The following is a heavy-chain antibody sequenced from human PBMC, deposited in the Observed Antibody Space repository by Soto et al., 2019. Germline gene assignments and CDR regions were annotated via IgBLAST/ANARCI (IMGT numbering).Heavy chain of an antibody. D-gene: IGHD5-18*01. Sequence: SETLSLTCTVSGGSISGSNYDWGWIRQPPGKGLEWIGSIYYSGSTYYNPSLKSRVTISVDTSMNQFSLKLSSVTAADTAVYYCAPWDSYGDYFDYWGQGTLVTVSS. CDR2: IYYSGST. V-gene: IGHV4-39*01. CDR1: GGSISGSNYD. CDR3: APWDSYGDYFDY. J-gene: IGHJ4*02.